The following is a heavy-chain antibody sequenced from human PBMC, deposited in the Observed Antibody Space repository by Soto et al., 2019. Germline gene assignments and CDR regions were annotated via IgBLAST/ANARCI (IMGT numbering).Heavy chain of an antibody. CDR2: IKSKTDGATT. CDR1: GFSFRNAW. V-gene: IGHV3-15*07. J-gene: IGHJ4*02. Sequence: EVQLVESGGGLVKPGGSLRLSCAASGFSFRNAWMNWVLQAPGKGLEWVGRIKSKTDGATTDYAAPVKGRFTISRDDSKNTLYLQMNSLKTEDTAVYYCSTVDNWGQGTLVTVSS. CDR3: STVDN.